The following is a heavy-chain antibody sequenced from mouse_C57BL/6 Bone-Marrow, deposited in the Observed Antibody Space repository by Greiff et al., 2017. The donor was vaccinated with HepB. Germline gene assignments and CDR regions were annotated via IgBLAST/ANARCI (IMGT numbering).Heavy chain of an antibody. CDR1: GYTFTSYW. V-gene: IGHV1-64*01. Sequence: QVQLQQPGAELVKPGASVKLSCKASGYTFTSYWMHWVKQRPGQGLEWIGMIHPNSGSTNYNEKFKSKATLTVDKSSSTAYMQLSSLTSEDSAVYDCANPSCYYDSSWNYWGQGTTLTVSS. J-gene: IGHJ2*01. CDR2: IHPNSGST. D-gene: IGHD1-1*01. CDR3: ANPSCYYDSSWNY.